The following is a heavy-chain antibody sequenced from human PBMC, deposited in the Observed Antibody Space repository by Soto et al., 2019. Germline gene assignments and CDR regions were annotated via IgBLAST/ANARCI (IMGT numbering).Heavy chain of an antibody. Sequence: PSETLSLTCTVSGGSISSSSYYWGWIRQPPGKGLEWIGSIYYSGSTYYNPSLKSRVTISVDTSKNQFSLKLSSVTAADTAVYYCARGYCTNGVCYRNWFDPWGQGTLVTVS. J-gene: IGHJ5*02. CDR1: GGSISSSSYY. CDR2: IYYSGST. D-gene: IGHD2-8*01. CDR3: ARGYCTNGVCYRNWFDP. V-gene: IGHV4-39*01.